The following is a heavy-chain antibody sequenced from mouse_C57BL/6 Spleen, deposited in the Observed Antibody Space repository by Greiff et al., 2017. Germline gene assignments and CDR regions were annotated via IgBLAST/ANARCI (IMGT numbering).Heavy chain of an antibody. D-gene: IGHD2-2*01. CDR3: TGYRVYYFDY. V-gene: IGHV14-1*01. CDR2: LDPEDGDT. Sequence: VQLQQSGAELVRPGASVKLSCPASGFNIKDYYMHWVKQRPEQGLEWIGRLDPEDGDTEYAPKFQGKATMTADTSSNTAYLQLSSLTSEDTAVYYCTGYRVYYFDYWGQGTTLTVSS. CDR1: GFNIKDYY. J-gene: IGHJ2*01.